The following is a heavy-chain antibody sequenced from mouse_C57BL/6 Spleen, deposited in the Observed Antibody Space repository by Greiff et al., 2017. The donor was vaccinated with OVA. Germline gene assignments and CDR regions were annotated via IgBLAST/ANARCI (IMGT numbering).Heavy chain of an antibody. CDR2: ISSGGDYI. V-gene: IGHV5-9-1*02. J-gene: IGHJ2*01. CDR3: TREWLFDY. Sequence: EVKLVESGEGLVKPGGSLKLSCAASGFTFSSYALSWVRQTPEKRLEWVAYISSGGDYIYYAYTVKGRFTISIDNARNTLYLQMSSLKSEDTAMYYCTREWLFDYWGQGTTLTVSS. D-gene: IGHD1-2*01. CDR1: GFTFSSYA.